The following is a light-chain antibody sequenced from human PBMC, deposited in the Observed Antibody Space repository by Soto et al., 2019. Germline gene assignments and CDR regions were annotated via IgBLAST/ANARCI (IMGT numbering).Light chain of an antibody. Sequence: DIQLTQSPSFLSASVGDRVTITCRASQGISTFLAWYQQHPGPAPKRLIYVASNLQSGVPSRFSGSGSGTEFTLTISSLQPEDFATYYCQQVNNYPLTFGGGTKVEIK. J-gene: IGKJ4*01. CDR3: QQVNNYPLT. CDR1: QGISTF. CDR2: VAS. V-gene: IGKV1-9*01.